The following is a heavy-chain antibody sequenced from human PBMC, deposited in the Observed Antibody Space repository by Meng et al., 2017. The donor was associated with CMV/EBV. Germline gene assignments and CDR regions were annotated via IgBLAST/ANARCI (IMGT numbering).Heavy chain of an antibody. D-gene: IGHD6-6*01. CDR3: ARDSSSSYYYYGMDV. CDR1: GFTFSSYW. Sequence: GEPLKISCAASGFTFSSYWMHWVRQAPGKGLVWVSRINSDGSSTSYADSVKGRFTISRDNAKNTLYLQMNSLRAEDTAVYYCARDSSSSYYYYGMDVWGQGTTVTVSS. V-gene: IGHV3-74*01. J-gene: IGHJ6*02. CDR2: INSDGSST.